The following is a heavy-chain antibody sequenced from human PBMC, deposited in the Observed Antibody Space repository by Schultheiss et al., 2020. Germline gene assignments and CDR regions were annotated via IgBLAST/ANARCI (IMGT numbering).Heavy chain of an antibody. J-gene: IGHJ6*02. CDR2: ISTRGDST. CDR1: GFTFSDYY. V-gene: IGHV3-23*01. CDR3: AKRVWGMTAVSTGLDV. D-gene: IGHD4-11*01. Sequence: CGSLRLSCAASGFTFSDYYMSWIRQAPGKGLEWVSVISTRGDSTYYADSVKGRFTISRDNSKNTLYLQMNSLRAEDTAVYYCAKRVWGMTAVSTGLDVWGQGTTVTVSS.